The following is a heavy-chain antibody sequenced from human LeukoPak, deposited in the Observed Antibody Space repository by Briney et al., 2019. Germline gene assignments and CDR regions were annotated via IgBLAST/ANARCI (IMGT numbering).Heavy chain of an antibody. Sequence: GGSLRLSCAASGFTFSSYWMSWVRQAPGKGLEWVSYISSSGSTIYYADSVKGRFTISRDNAKNSLYLQVNSLRAEDTAVYYCARAGLNYDILTGWVGYYYYGMDVWGQGTTVTVSS. D-gene: IGHD3-9*01. CDR3: ARAGLNYDILTGWVGYYYYGMDV. CDR2: ISSSGSTI. V-gene: IGHV3-48*04. CDR1: GFTFSSYW. J-gene: IGHJ6*02.